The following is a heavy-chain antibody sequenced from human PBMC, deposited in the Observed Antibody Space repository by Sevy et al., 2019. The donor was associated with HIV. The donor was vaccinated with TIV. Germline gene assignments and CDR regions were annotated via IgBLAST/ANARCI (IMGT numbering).Heavy chain of an antibody. CDR1: GFTFSNYA. CDR2: ISGSGGST. J-gene: IGHJ6*02. V-gene: IGHV3-23*01. Sequence: GGSLRLSCAASGFTFSNYAMSWVRQAPGKGLEWVSAISGSGGSTYYADSVKGRFTISRDNSKNTLYLQMNSLRAEDTDVYYCAKGLGRFSYYYYGMDVWGQGTTVTVSS. D-gene: IGHD7-27*01. CDR3: AKGLGRFSYYYYGMDV.